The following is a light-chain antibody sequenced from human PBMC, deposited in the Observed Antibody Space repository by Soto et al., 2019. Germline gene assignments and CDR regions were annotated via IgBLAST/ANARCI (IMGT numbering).Light chain of an antibody. CDR2: EVG. J-gene: IGLJ1*01. CDR1: GGYISAYNY. V-gene: IGLV2-14*01. Sequence: HSALTQPASVSGSPGQSITISCTVTGGYISAYNYVSWYQKHPGKAPKLMIYEVGDRPSGLSNRFSGSKSGNTASLTISRLQPEDEADYYCSSYTSNNFYVFGTGTKVTV. CDR3: SSYTSNNFYV.